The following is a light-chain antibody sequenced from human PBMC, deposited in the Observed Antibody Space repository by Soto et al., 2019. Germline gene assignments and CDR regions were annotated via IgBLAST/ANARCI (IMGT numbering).Light chain of an antibody. J-gene: IGKJ4*01. CDR3: PQYESSTD. CDR1: QDVDNNF. CDR2: ASS. V-gene: IGKV3-20*01. Sequence: EIVLTQSPGTLSLSPGEGATLSCRASQDVDNNFLAWYQQRPGQAPRLLIYASSRRATGIAGRFSGSGSGTYFTLTIRTVGPEIFAVFFCPQYESSTDLGGGT.